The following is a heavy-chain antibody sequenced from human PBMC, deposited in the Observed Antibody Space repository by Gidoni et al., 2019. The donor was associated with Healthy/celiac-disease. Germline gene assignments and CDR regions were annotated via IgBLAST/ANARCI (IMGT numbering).Heavy chain of an antibody. J-gene: IGHJ4*02. D-gene: IGHD3-22*01. Sequence: QVQLQESGPGLVKPSETLSLTCTVSGGSISSYYWSWIRQPPGKGLEWIGYIYYSGSTNYNPSLKSRVTISVDTSKNQFSLKLSSVTAADTAVYYCASTDYYDSSGPFDYWGQGTLVTVSS. V-gene: IGHV4-59*01. CDR1: GGSISSYY. CDR2: IYYSGST. CDR3: ASTDYYDSSGPFDY.